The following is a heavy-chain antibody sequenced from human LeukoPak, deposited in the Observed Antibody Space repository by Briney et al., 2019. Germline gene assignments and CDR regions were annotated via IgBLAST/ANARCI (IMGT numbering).Heavy chain of an antibody. CDR2: IYYSGST. V-gene: IGHV4-59*01. CDR3: ARSGYSYVASWFDP. CDR1: GGSISSYC. Sequence: SETLSLTCTVSGGSISSYCWSWIRQPPGKGLEWIGYIYYSGSTNYNPSLKSRVTISVDTSKNQFSLKLSSVTAADTAVYYCARSGYSYVASWFDPWGQGTLVTVSS. D-gene: IGHD5-18*01. J-gene: IGHJ5*02.